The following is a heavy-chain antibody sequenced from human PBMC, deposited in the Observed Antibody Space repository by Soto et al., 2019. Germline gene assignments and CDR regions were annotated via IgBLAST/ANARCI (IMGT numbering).Heavy chain of an antibody. CDR1: GFTFDDYA. J-gene: IGHJ6*02. D-gene: IGHD3-10*01. CDR3: AKDAITMVRGVISYYGMDV. CDR2: ISWNSGSI. Sequence: EVQLVESGGGLVQPGRSLRLSCAASGFTFDDYAMHWVRQAPGKGLEWVSGISWNSGSIGYADSVKGRFTISRDNAKNFLDLQMNSLRAEDTALYYCAKDAITMVRGVISYYGMDVWGQGTTVTVSS. V-gene: IGHV3-9*01.